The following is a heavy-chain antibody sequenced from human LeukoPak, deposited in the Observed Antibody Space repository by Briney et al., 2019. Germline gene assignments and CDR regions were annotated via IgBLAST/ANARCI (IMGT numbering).Heavy chain of an antibody. D-gene: IGHD3-22*01. J-gene: IGHJ4*02. CDR1: GFTFSSYA. Sequence: PGGSLRLSCAASGFTFSSYAMSWVRQAPGKGLEWVSAISGSGGSTYYADSVKGRFTISRDNSKNTLYLQMNSLRAEDTAVYYCAKDLQYYHDSSRYYHYWGQGTLVTVSS. CDR3: AKDLQYYHDSSRYYHY. CDR2: ISGSGGST. V-gene: IGHV3-23*01.